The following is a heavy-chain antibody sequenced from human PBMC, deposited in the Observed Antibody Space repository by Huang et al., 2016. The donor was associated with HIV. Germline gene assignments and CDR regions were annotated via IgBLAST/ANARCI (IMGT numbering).Heavy chain of an antibody. CDR3: ARLTSGWYQDY. Sequence: QVQLVQSGPEVKKPGASVKFSCQTYGYIFSNYDINWVRQAPGQGLKWMGWLTPNSGKTAYGQNFQGRVTLTRSTSTGAAYMVLNSLTSQDTAVYYCARLTSGWYQDYWGQGTLVTVSS. CDR2: LTPNSGKT. D-gene: IGHD6-19*01. J-gene: IGHJ4*02. CDR1: GYIFSNYD. V-gene: IGHV1-8*01.